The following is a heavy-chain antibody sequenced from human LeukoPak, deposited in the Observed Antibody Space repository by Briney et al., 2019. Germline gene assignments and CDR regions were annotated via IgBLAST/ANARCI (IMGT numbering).Heavy chain of an antibody. D-gene: IGHD3-10*01. Sequence: GGSLRLSCAASGVTLSPYGMHWVRQAPGKGLERVAVISYEGGTQHYADSVKGRFIISRDNPRNTLYLQMNILRTEDTAVYYCAKEGTPQVSTWYDLWGQGTQVIVSS. CDR1: GVTLSPYG. CDR3: AKEGTPQVSTWYDL. V-gene: IGHV3-30*18. J-gene: IGHJ5*02. CDR2: ISYEGGTQ.